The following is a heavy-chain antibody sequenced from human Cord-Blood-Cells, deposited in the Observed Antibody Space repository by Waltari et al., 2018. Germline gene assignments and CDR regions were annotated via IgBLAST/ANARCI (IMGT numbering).Heavy chain of an antibody. D-gene: IGHD2-15*01. V-gene: IGHV4-4*02. Sequence: QVQLQESGPGLVKPSGTLSLTCAVSGGPISSSNCWSWVRQPPGTGPGWIGEIYHSGSTNYNPSLKSRVTISEDKSKNQFSLKLSAGTAADTAVYYCARGALSGRVVVAATPHYFDYWGQGTLVTVSS. CDR3: ARGALSGRVVVAATPHYFDY. CDR1: GGPISSSNC. CDR2: IYHSGST. J-gene: IGHJ4*02.